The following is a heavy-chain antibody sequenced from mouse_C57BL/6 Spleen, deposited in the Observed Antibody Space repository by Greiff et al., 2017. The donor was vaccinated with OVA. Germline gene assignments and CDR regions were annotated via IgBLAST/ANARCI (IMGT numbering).Heavy chain of an antibody. D-gene: IGHD2-5*01. CDR2: ISYDGSN. J-gene: IGHJ3*01. Sequence: DVKLQESGPGLVKPSQSLSLTCSVTGYSITSGYYWNWIRQFPGNKLEWMGYISYDGSNNYNPSLKNRIAITRDTSKNQFFLKLNSVTTEDTATYYCARDPDYSNYAWFAYWGQGTLVTVSA. CDR1: GYSITSGYY. CDR3: ARDPDYSNYAWFAY. V-gene: IGHV3-6*01.